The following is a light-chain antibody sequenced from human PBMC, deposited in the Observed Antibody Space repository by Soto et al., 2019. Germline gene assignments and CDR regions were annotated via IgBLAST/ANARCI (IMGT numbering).Light chain of an antibody. J-gene: IGLJ3*02. CDR1: SSDVGSYKY. CDR2: GVN. CDR3: TSYAGSNNPVV. Sequence: QSALTQPPSASGSPGQSVTISCTGTSSDVGSYKYVSWYQQHPDKAPKLIIYGVNERPSGVPDRFSGSKSGNTASLTVSGLQAEDEADYYCTSYAGSNNPVVFGGGTKLTVL. V-gene: IGLV2-8*01.